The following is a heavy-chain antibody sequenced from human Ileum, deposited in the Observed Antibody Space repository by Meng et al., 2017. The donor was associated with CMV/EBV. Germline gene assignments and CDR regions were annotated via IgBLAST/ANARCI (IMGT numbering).Heavy chain of an antibody. D-gene: IGHD6-19*01. CDR1: GGSSSSSNW. V-gene: IGHV4-4*02. J-gene: IGHJ4*02. CDR3: ARIGSSGWFDY. CDR2: IYHSGGT. Sequence: LTCAVAGGSSSSSNWWSWVRQPPGKGLEWIGEIYHSGGTNYNPSLRSRVTISVDKAKNQFSLNLSSVTAADTAVYYCARIGSSGWFDYWGQGTLVTVSS.